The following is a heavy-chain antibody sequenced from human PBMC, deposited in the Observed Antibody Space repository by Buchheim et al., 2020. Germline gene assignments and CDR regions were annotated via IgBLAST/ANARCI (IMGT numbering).Heavy chain of an antibody. CDR1: GFTFSNAW. CDR3: TTDRSSRYGYYDSSGRDAFDI. D-gene: IGHD3-22*01. V-gene: IGHV3-15*01. J-gene: IGHJ3*02. CDR2: IKSKTDGGTT. Sequence: EVQLVESGGGLVKPGGSLRLSCAASGFTFSNAWMSWVRQAPGKGLEWVGRIKSKTDGGTTDYAAPVKGRFTISRDDSKNTLYLQMNSLKTEDTAVYYCTTDRSSRYGYYDSSGRDAFDIWGQGT.